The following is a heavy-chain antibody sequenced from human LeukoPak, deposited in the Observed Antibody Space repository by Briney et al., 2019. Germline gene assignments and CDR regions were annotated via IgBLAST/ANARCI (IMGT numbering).Heavy chain of an antibody. J-gene: IGHJ5*02. CDR3: ARRDSKRGYRGYFSNWFDP. CDR1: GGSISSYY. Sequence: SETLSLTCTVSGGSISSYYWSWIRQPAGKGLEWIGRIYTSGSTNYNPSLKSRVTISVDTSMNQFSLKLSSVTAADTAEYYCARRDSKRGYRGYFSNWFDPWGQGTLVTVPS. V-gene: IGHV4-4*07. CDR2: IYTSGST. D-gene: IGHD5-12*01.